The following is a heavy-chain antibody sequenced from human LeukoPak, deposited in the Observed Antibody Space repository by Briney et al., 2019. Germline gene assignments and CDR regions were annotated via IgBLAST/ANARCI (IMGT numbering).Heavy chain of an antibody. D-gene: IGHD1-26*01. Sequence: ASVKVSCKASGYTFTGYYMHWVRQAPGQGLEWMGWVNPNSGGTNYAQKFQGRVTMTRDTSRSTAYMELSRLRSHDTAVYYCARSAVGAAYTNTWGQGTLVTVSS. V-gene: IGHV1-2*02. CDR2: VNPNSGGT. CDR3: ARSAVGAAYTNT. CDR1: GYTFTGYY. J-gene: IGHJ4*02.